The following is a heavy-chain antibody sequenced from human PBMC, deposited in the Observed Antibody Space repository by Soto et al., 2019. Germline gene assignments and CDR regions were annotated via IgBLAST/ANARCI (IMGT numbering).Heavy chain of an antibody. V-gene: IGHV4-59*01. CDR2: IYYSGST. D-gene: IGHD6-6*01. Sequence: SETLSLTCTVSGGSISSYYWSWIRQPPGKGLEWIGYIYYSGSTNYNPSLKSRVTISVDTSKNQFSLKLSSVTAADTAVYYCARGLGRIAARSIYYCYYYMDVWGKGTTVTVSS. CDR3: ARGLGRIAARSIYYCYYYMDV. J-gene: IGHJ6*03. CDR1: GGSISSYY.